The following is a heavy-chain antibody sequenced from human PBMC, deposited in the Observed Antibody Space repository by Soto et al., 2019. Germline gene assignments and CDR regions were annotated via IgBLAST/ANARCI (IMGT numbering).Heavy chain of an antibody. CDR3: ARHDYGDYNFQH. V-gene: IGHV3-21*01. D-gene: IGHD4-17*01. J-gene: IGHJ1*01. Sequence: GGSLRLSCAASGFTFSSYSMNWVRQAPGKGLEWVSSISSSSSYIYYADSVKGRFTISRDNAKNSLYLQMNSLRAEDTAVYYCARHDYGDYNFQHWGQGTLVTVSS. CDR1: GFTFSSYS. CDR2: ISSSSSYI.